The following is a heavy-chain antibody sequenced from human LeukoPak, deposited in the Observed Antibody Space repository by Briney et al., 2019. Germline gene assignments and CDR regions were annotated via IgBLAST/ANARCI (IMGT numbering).Heavy chain of an antibody. CDR2: INHSGST. Sequence: KPSETLSLTCAVYGGSFSGYYWSWIRQPPGKGLEWIGEINHSGSTNYNPSLKSRVTISVDTSKNQFSLKLSSVTAADTAVYYCARGRGYSYGYGGNFDYWGQGTLVTVSS. CDR1: GGSFSGYY. D-gene: IGHD5-18*01. V-gene: IGHV4-34*01. CDR3: ARGRGYSYGYGGNFDY. J-gene: IGHJ4*02.